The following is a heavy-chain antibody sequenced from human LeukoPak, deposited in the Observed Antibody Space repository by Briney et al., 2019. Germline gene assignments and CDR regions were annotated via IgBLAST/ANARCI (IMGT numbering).Heavy chain of an antibody. CDR3: ARAATVILPIDY. V-gene: IGHV1-46*01. Sequence: GASVKVSCKASGYTFTSYYMHWVRQAPGQGLEWMGIINPNGGSTSYAQKFHGRVTMTRDTSTSTVYMELSSLRSEDTAVYYCARAATVILPIDYWGQGTLVTVSS. J-gene: IGHJ4*02. CDR2: INPNGGST. D-gene: IGHD5-18*01. CDR1: GYTFTSYY.